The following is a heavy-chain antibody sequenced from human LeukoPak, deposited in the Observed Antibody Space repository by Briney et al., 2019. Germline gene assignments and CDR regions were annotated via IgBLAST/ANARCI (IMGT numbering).Heavy chain of an antibody. CDR3: ARGRGYRYYFDY. Sequence: LVKVSCKASGGTFSSYAISWVRQAPGQGLEWMGGIIPIFGTANYAQKFQGRVTITADESTSTAYMELSSLRSEDTAVYYCARGRGYRYYFDYWGQGTLVTVSS. V-gene: IGHV1-69*01. CDR2: IIPIFGTA. J-gene: IGHJ4*02. CDR1: GGTFSSYA. D-gene: IGHD6-25*01.